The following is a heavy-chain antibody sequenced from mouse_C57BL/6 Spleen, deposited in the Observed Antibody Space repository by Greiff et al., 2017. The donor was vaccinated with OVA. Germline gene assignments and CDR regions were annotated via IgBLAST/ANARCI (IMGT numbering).Heavy chain of an antibody. V-gene: IGHV5-4*01. Sequence: EVQGVESGGGLVKPGGSLKLSCAASGFTFSSYAMSWVRQTPEKRLEWVATISDGGSYTYYPDNVKGRFTISRDNAKNNLYLQMSHLKSEDTAMYYCALTTVVATNYFDYWGQGTTLTVSS. CDR2: ISDGGSYT. J-gene: IGHJ2*01. CDR1: GFTFSSYA. D-gene: IGHD1-1*01. CDR3: ALTTVVATNYFDY.